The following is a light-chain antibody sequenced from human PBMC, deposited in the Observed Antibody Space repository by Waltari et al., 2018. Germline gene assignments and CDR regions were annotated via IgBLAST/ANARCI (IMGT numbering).Light chain of an antibody. V-gene: IGLV1-44*01. CDR1: SSNLGRKT. J-gene: IGLJ1*01. CDR2: NKE. CDR3: ASWDGSLSGYV. Sequence: QSVLTQPPSASGPPGQRVTIPCSGISSNLGRKTVNWYQQPPGTAPKLLIFNKEDRPSGVPDRFSGSWSGTSASLAISGLQSDDEATYYCASWDGSLSGYVFGTGTRVTVL.